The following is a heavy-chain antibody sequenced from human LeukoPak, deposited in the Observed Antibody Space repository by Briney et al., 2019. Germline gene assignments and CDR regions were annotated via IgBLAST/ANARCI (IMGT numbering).Heavy chain of an antibody. CDR1: GGTFSSYA. V-gene: IGHV1-69*05. CDR2: IIPIFGTA. D-gene: IGHD3-3*01. J-gene: IGHJ4*02. CDR3: ASGFRFLEWLLALDY. Sequence: ASVKVSCKASGGTFSSYAISWVRQAPGQGLEWMGGIIPIFGTANYARKFQGRVTITTDESTSTAYMELSSLRSEDTAVYYCASGFRFLEWLLALDYWGQGTLVTVSS.